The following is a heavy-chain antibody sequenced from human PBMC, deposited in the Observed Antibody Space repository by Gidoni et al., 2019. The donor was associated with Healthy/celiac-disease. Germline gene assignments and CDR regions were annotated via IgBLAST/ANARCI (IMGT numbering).Heavy chain of an antibody. V-gene: IGHV3-21*01. CDR2: ISSSSSYI. CDR1: GFTFSSYS. J-gene: IGHJ4*02. Sequence: EVQLVESGGGLVKPGGSLRLSCAASGFTFSSYSMNWVRQAPGKGLEWVSSISSSSSYIYYADSVKGRFTISRDNAKNSLYLQMNSLRAEDTAVYYCARSGSGSYYQDDYWGQGTLVTVSS. D-gene: IGHD3-10*01. CDR3: ARSGSGSYYQDDY.